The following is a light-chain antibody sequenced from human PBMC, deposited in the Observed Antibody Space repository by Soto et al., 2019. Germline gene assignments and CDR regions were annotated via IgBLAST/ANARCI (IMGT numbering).Light chain of an antibody. J-gene: IGKJ1*01. CDR3: QQYKKWPWT. Sequence: EIVLTQSPGTLSLSPGERATLSCRASQTVSSNYLAWYQQKPGQAPRLLIYGASTRATGIPARFSGSGSGTEFTLTITSLQSEDFAVYYCQQYKKWPWTFGQGTKVDIK. CDR2: GAS. CDR1: QTVSSN. V-gene: IGKV3-15*01.